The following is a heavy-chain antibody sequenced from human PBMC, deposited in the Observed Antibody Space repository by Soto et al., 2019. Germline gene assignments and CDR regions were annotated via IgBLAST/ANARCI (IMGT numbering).Heavy chain of an antibody. CDR3: ARVAAAGNAIGFDY. Sequence: PGGFLRLSCAASGFTFSSYSMNWVRQAPGKGLEWVSSISSSSSYIYYADSVKGRFTISRDNAKNSLYLQMNSLRAEDTAVYYCARVAAAGNAIGFDYWGQGTLVTVSS. D-gene: IGHD6-13*01. CDR1: GFTFSSYS. CDR2: ISSSSSYI. V-gene: IGHV3-21*01. J-gene: IGHJ4*02.